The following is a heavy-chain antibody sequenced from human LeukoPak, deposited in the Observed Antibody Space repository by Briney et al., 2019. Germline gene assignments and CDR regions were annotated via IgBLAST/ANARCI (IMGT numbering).Heavy chain of an antibody. CDR3: ARDLLGCSSTSCRPYNWFDP. J-gene: IGHJ5*02. D-gene: IGHD2-2*01. Sequence: XXXGYTFTSYGISWVRQAPGQGLEWMGWISAYNGNTNYAQKLQGRVTMTTDTSTSTAYMELRSLRSDDTAVYYCARDLLGCSSTSCRPYNWFDPWGQGTLVTVSS. V-gene: IGHV1-18*04. CDR1: GYTFTSYG. CDR2: ISAYNGNT.